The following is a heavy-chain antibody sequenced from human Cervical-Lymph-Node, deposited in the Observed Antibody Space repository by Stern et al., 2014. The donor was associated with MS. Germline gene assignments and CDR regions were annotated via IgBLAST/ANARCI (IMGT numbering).Heavy chain of an antibody. Sequence: QVQLVQSGAEVKKPGASVKVSCKASGDTFASYPIHWLRQAPGQGRVWMGIVNPTDGRTTYAQTFKGRVPMTRDTSTRTVYMELSSLRAEDTAMYFCANPLPYANWGQGTRVTVSS. CDR1: GDTFASYP. V-gene: IGHV1-46*03. J-gene: IGHJ1*01. CDR2: VNPTDGRT. D-gene: IGHD4-17*01. CDR3: ANPLPYAN.